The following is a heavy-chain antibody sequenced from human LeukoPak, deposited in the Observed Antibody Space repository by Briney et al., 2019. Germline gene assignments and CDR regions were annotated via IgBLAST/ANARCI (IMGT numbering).Heavy chain of an antibody. J-gene: IGHJ6*02. CDR3: ARATRSHCSSTSCYYYYGMDV. CDR1: GGSISSGGYY. D-gene: IGHD2-2*01. CDR2: INHSGST. Sequence: SQTLSLTCTVSGGSISSGGYYWSWIRQPPGKGLEWIGEINHSGSTNYNPSLKSRVTISVDTSKNQFSLKLSSVTAADTAVYYCARATRSHCSSTSCYYYYGMDVWGQGTTVTVSS. V-gene: IGHV4-30-2*01.